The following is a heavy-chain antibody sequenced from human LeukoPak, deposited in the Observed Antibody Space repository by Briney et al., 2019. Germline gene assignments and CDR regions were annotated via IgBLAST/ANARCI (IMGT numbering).Heavy chain of an antibody. CDR2: MNPNSGNT. CDR3: ARGPAAEYSSGWYEGDPYYYGMDV. D-gene: IGHD6-19*01. V-gene: IGHV1-8*01. J-gene: IGHJ6*02. Sequence: ASVKVSCKASGYTFTSYDINWVRQATGQGLEWMGWMNPNSGNTGCAQKFQGRVTMTRNTSISTAYMELSSLRSEDTAVYYCARGPAAEYSSGWYEGDPYYYGMDVWGQGTTVTVSS. CDR1: GYTFTSYD.